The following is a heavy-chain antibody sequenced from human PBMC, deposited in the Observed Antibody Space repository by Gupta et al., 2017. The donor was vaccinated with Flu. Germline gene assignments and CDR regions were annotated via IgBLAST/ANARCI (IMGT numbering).Heavy chain of an antibody. Sequence: QLQLQESGPGLVKPSETLSLTCTVSGDSMTSSDHYWVWIRQPPGKGLEWIGSLYYTGPAFYNPSLKSRVSISEHTSRNQFSLKVTSVTAADTAVYYCARLPSQWVLFGFDFWGQGATVIVSS. CDR1: GDSMTSSDHY. CDR3: ARLPSQWVLFGFDF. J-gene: IGHJ3*01. V-gene: IGHV4-39*01. D-gene: IGHD1-26*01. CDR2: LYYTGPA.